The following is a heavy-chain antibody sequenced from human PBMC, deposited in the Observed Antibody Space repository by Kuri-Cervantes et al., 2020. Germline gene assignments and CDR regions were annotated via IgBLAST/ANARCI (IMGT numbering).Heavy chain of an antibody. D-gene: IGHD7-27*01. J-gene: IGHJ6*02. Sequence: SETLSLTCTVSGGSTSSYYWSWIRQPPGKGLEWIGYIYTSGSTNYNPSLKSRVTMSVDTSKNQFSLKPSSVTAADTAVYYCARGRLGTYYYYYGMDVWGQGTTVTVSS. CDR1: GGSTSSYY. CDR3: ARGRLGTYYYYYGMDV. V-gene: IGHV4-4*08. CDR2: IYTSGST.